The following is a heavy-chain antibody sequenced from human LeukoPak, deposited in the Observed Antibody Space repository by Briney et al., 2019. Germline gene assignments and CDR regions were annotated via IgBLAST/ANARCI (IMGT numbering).Heavy chain of an antibody. V-gene: IGHV4-34*01. J-gene: IGHJ4*02. Sequence: SETLSLTGGVYGGSLSGFYWNWIRQPPGKGLEWIEEIHHSGSTSNNPSLKSRVTISIDTSKNQFSLNLSSVTAADTAVYYCARGYGGSYQYFDDWGQGTLVTVSS. D-gene: IGHD1-26*01. CDR2: IHHSGST. CDR1: GGSLSGFY. CDR3: ARGYGGSYQYFDD.